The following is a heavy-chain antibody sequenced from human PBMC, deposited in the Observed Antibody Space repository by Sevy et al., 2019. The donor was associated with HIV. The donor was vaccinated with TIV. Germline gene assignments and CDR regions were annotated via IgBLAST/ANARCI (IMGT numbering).Heavy chain of an antibody. CDR1: GFTFSNYG. CDR2: IRYDGSDK. V-gene: IGHV3-30*02. Sequence: GGSLRLSCAASGFTFSNYGMHWVRQVPGKGLEWVTFIRYDGSDKYYAASVKGRFTISRDASKNTLDLQMDRLRAEDTAIYYCAKDLAGPGRRYFDYWGRGTLVTVSS. D-gene: IGHD6-13*01. CDR3: AKDLAGPGRRYFDY. J-gene: IGHJ4*02.